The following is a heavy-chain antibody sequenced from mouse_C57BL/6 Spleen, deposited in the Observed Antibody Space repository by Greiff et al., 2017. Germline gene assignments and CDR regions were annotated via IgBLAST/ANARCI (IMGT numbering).Heavy chain of an antibody. CDR1: GYSFTSYY. D-gene: IGHD4-1*01. CDR2: IYPGSGNT. Sequence: QVQLQQPGPELVKPGASVKISCKASGYSFTSYYIHWVKQRPGQGLEWIGWIYPGSGNTKYNEKFKGKATLTADTSSSTAYMQLSSLTSEDSAVYYCARANGDYFDYWGQGTTLTVSS. CDR3: ARANGDYFDY. J-gene: IGHJ2*01. V-gene: IGHV1-66*01.